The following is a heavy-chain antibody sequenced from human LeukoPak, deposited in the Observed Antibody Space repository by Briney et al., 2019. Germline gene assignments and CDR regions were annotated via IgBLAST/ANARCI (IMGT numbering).Heavy chain of an antibody. Sequence: GRSLRLSCAASGFTFSSHWMHWVRQAPGRGLVWVSRINSDGSSISYADSVKGRFTISRDNSKNTLYLQMNSLRAENTAVYYCAKELPWELLVFDYWGQGTLVTVSS. CDR3: AKELPWELLVFDY. D-gene: IGHD1-26*01. J-gene: IGHJ4*02. CDR1: GFTFSSHW. V-gene: IGHV3-74*01. CDR2: INSDGSSI.